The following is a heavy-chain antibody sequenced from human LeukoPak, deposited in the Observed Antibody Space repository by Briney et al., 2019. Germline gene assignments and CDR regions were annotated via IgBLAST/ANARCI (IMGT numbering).Heavy chain of an antibody. CDR2: INWNGGST. D-gene: IGHD3-3*01. V-gene: IGHV3-20*04. CDR3: ARDRGSGYYDAFDI. CDR1: GFTYYDYG. J-gene: IGHJ3*02. Sequence: GTLRRTCAASGFTYYDYGMSRLRHAPGKGLEWVFGINWNGGSTGYADSVKGRFTISRDNAKNSLYLQMNSLRAEDTALYYCARDRGSGYYDAFDIWGQGTMVTVSS.